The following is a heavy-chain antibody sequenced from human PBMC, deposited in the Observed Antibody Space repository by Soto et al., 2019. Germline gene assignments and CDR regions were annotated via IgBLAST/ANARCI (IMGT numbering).Heavy chain of an antibody. Sequence: PGGSLRLSCAASGFTFSSYAMHWVRQAPGKGLERVAVISYDGSNKYYADSVKGRFTISRDNSKNTLYLQMNSLRAEDTAVYYCAREGDSSGWYPSYFDYWGQGTLVTVSS. CDR2: ISYDGSNK. CDR3: AREGDSSGWYPSYFDY. D-gene: IGHD6-19*01. J-gene: IGHJ4*02. CDR1: GFTFSSYA. V-gene: IGHV3-30-3*01.